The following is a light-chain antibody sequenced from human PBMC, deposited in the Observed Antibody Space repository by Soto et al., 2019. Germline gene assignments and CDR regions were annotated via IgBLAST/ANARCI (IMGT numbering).Light chain of an antibody. CDR3: GTWDSSLNSWV. J-gene: IGLJ3*02. V-gene: IGLV1-51*01. CDR2: DNT. Sequence: QSVLTQPPSVSAAPGQRVTISCSGSTSNIGNNYVSWYQQFPGTAPKILIYDNTKRYSGIPDRFSGSKSAMSATLGITGLQTGDEAEYFCGTWDSSLNSWVFGAGTKLTVL. CDR1: TSNIGNNY.